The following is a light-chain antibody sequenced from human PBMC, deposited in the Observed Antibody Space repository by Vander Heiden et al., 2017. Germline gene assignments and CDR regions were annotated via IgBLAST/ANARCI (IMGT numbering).Light chain of an antibody. CDR2: LISDDSH. V-gene: IGLV4-69*01. J-gene: IGLJ3*02. CDR3: QTWDTGIRV. CDR1: SWHSTYA. Sequence: QLVLTQSPSASASLGGSVKLTCPLGSWHSTYAIAWLQQQQEKGLRFLMKLISDDSHRQGDGIPDRFSGSSSGAERYLTISSLQSEDEADYYCQTWDTGIRVFGGGTKLTVL.